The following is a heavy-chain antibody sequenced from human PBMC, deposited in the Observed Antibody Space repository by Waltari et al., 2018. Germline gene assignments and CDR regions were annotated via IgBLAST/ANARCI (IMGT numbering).Heavy chain of an antibody. V-gene: IGHV4-39*01. CDR2: IYYTGTT. CDR3: ARHINFWSGYYFDS. J-gene: IGHJ4*02. Sequence: QLQLQESGPQLVKPSENLSLTCTVSGASLDNNNHYWGWVRQPPGKGLEWIGSIYYTGTTYYNPSLKSRMTISADTSKTQFSLRLSSVTAADTAVYYCARHINFWSGYYFDSWGQGTLVTVSS. D-gene: IGHD3-3*01. CDR1: GASLDNNNHY.